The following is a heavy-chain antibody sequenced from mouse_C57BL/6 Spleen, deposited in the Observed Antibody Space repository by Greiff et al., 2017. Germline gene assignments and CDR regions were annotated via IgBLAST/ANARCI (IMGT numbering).Heavy chain of an antibody. D-gene: IGHD2-1*01. Sequence: EVMLVESGGGLVKPGGSLKLSCAASGFTFSSYTMSWVRQTPEKRLEWVATISGGGGNTYYPDSVKGRFTISRDNATNTLYLQMSSLRSEDTALYYCARQGLTTWGQGTLVTVSA. V-gene: IGHV5-9*01. CDR1: GFTFSSYT. CDR3: ARQGLTT. J-gene: IGHJ3*01. CDR2: ISGGGGNT.